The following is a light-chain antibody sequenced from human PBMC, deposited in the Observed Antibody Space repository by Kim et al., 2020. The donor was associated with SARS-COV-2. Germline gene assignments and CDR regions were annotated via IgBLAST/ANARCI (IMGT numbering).Light chain of an antibody. J-gene: IGLJ2*01. V-gene: IGLV3-19*01. CDR2: GKN. CDR3: NSRDSSGNQPVV. Sequence: SSELTQDPAVSVALGQTVRITCQGDSLRSYYASWYQQKPGQAPVLVIYGKNNRPSGIPDRFSGSSSGNTESLTNTGAQAEDEADYYCNSRDSSGNQPVVF. CDR1: SLRSYY.